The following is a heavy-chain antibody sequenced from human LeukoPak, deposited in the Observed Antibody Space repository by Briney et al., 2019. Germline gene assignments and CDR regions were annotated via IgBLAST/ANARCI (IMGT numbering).Heavy chain of an antibody. J-gene: IGHJ4*02. Sequence: ASVKVSCKASGYTFTSYYMHWVRQAPGQGLEWMGIINPSGGSTSYAQKFQGRVTMTRDTSTSTVYMELSSLRSEDTAVYYCARASPRYYGSGPFDYWGQGTLVTVSS. CDR2: INPSGGST. CDR3: ARASPRYYGSGPFDY. V-gene: IGHV1-46*01. D-gene: IGHD3-10*01. CDR1: GYTFTSYY.